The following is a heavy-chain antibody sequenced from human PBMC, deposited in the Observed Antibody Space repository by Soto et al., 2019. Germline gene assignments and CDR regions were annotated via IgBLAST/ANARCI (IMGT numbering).Heavy chain of an antibody. V-gene: IGHV1-69*01. J-gene: IGHJ6*02. CDR3: ASQPPQLRFLEWSSYYHHFYGMDV. Sequence: SVKVACTASGGPFNSYAINWVRQSPGQGLEWMGGINPVFGTANYAQMFLDRVTITADESTTTAYMELSSLTSDDTAVYYCASQPPQLRFLEWSSYYHHFYGMDVWGQGTTVTVSS. CDR2: INPVFGTA. D-gene: IGHD3-3*01. CDR1: GGPFNSYA.